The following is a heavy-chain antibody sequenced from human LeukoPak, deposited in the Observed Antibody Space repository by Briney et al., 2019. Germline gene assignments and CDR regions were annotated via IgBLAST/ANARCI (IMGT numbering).Heavy chain of an antibody. CDR2: ISTDGSNT. CDR3: ARDFLHQGP. CDR1: GFTFSDYW. D-gene: IGHD2/OR15-2a*01. Sequence: GGTLRLSCTASGFTFSDYWMHWVRQVPGKGLVWVSGISTDGSNTVSADSVKGRFTISRDNAENTLYLQMNSLRAEDTAVYFCARDFLHQGPWGQGTLVTVSS. V-gene: IGHV3-74*03. J-gene: IGHJ5*02.